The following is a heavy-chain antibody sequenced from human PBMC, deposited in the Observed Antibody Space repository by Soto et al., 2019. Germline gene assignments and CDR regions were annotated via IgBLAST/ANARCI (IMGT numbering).Heavy chain of an antibody. CDR1: GFTFSSYA. CDR2: ISYDGSNK. Sequence: QVQLVESGGGVVQPGRSLRLSCAASGFTFSSYAMHWVRQAPGKGLEWVAVISYDGSNKYYADSVKGRFTISRDNSKNTLYLQMNSLRAEDTAVYYCARDQYYYDSSEVCGDAFDIWGQGTMVTVSS. CDR3: ARDQYYYDSSEVCGDAFDI. J-gene: IGHJ3*02. D-gene: IGHD3-22*01. V-gene: IGHV3-30-3*01.